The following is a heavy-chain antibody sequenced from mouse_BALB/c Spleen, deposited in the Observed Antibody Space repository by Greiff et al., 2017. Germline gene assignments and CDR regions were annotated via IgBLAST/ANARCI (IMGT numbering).Heavy chain of an antibody. CDR3: TREGDGYGGYFDV. V-gene: IGHV5-6-4*01. Sequence: EVMLVESGGGLVKPGGSLKLSCAASGFTFSSYTMSWVRQTPEKRLEWVATISSGGSYTYYPDSVKGRFTISRDNAKNTLYLQMSSLKSEDTAMYYCTREGDGYGGYFDVWGAGTTVTVSS. D-gene: IGHD2-3*01. CDR1: GFTFSSYT. CDR2: ISSGGSYT. J-gene: IGHJ1*01.